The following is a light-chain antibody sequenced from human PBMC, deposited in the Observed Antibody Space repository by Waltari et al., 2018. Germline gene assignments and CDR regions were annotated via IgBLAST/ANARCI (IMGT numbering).Light chain of an antibody. CDR1: TLGDKY. J-gene: IGLJ1*01. Sequence: SYELTQPPSVSVSPGQTATITCSGDTLGDKYACWYQQKPGQSPVLVIYQNGKWPSGIPERFAGSNSGNTATLTISGAQAMDEADYYCQAWDSSTAWVFGTGTKVTVL. CDR2: QNG. CDR3: QAWDSSTAWV. V-gene: IGLV3-1*01.